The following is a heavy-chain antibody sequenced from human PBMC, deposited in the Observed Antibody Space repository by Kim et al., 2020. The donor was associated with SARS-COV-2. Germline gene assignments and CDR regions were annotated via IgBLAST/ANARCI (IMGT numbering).Heavy chain of an antibody. D-gene: IGHD6-19*01. Sequence: GGSLRLSCAASGFTFNSYAMSWVRQAPGKGLEWVSGIRGSGDRKSYADSVKGRFTISRDNSRTTLYLQMDSLRAEDTAVYYCAKVSSGSSGWFEYFHHWGQGTLVTVSS. CDR1: GFTFNSYA. J-gene: IGHJ1*01. CDR2: IRGSGDRK. V-gene: IGHV3-23*01. CDR3: AKVSSGSSGWFEYFHH.